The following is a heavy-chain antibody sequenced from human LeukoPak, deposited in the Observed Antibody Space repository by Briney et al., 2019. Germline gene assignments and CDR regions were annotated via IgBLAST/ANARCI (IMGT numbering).Heavy chain of an antibody. CDR2: IYPGDSDI. CDR3: ASSSSSSSTFDY. J-gene: IGHJ4*02. Sequence: KPGESLKISCKGSGYSFTGYWSGWVRQMPGKGLEWMGIIYPGDSDIRYSPSFQGQVTISADKSINTAYLQWSSLKASDTAMYYCASSSSSSSTFDYWGQGTLVTVSS. CDR1: GYSFTGYW. D-gene: IGHD6-6*01. V-gene: IGHV5-51*03.